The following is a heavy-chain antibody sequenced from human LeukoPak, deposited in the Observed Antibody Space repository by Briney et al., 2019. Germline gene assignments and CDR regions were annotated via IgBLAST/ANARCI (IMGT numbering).Heavy chain of an antibody. V-gene: IGHV4-34*01. CDR2: INHSGST. Sequence: SETLTLTCAVYGGFLSGYYWSWIRQPPGKGLEWIGEINHSGSTNYNPSLKSRVTISVDTSKNQFSLKLSSVTAADTAVYYCARVHYDILTNNGWFDPWGQGTLVTVSS. D-gene: IGHD3-9*01. J-gene: IGHJ5*02. CDR3: ARVHYDILTNNGWFDP. CDR1: GGFLSGYY.